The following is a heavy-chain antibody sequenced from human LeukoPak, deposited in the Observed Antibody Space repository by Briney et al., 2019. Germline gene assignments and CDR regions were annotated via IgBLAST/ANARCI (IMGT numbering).Heavy chain of an antibody. CDR3: ARVPLSIAAAGTVDY. Sequence: SETLSLTCTVSGYSISSGYYWGWIRQPPGKGLEWIGSIYHSGSTYYNPSLKSRVTISVDTSKNQFSLKLSSVTAADTAVYYCARVPLSIAAAGTVDYRGQGTLVTVSS. J-gene: IGHJ4*02. V-gene: IGHV4-38-2*02. CDR2: IYHSGST. CDR1: GYSISSGYY. D-gene: IGHD6-13*01.